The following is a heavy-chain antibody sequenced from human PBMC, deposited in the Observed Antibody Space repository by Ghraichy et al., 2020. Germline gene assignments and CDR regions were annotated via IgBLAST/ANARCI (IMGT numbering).Heavy chain of an antibody. D-gene: IGHD6-19*01. Sequence: GGSLRLSCAASRFTFSSYIMHWVRQAPGKGLEWVALTSHDGVNKYYADSVKGRFTISRDNSKNTLYLQINNLRAEDTAIYYCARGLAVAGPPFDYWGQGTLVTVSS. V-gene: IGHV3-30-3*01. CDR3: ARGLAVAGPPFDY. J-gene: IGHJ4*02. CDR1: RFTFSSYI. CDR2: TSHDGVNK.